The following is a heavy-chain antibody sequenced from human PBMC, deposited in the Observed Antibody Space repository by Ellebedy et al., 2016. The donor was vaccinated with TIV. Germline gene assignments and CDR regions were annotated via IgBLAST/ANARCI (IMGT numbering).Heavy chain of an antibody. V-gene: IGHV4-34*01. CDR3: ARHFDYLPDL. J-gene: IGHJ3*01. CDR1: GGSFSGYY. CDR2: INHSGST. Sequence: SETLSLXCAVYGGSFSGYYWSWIRQPPGKGLEWIGEINHSGSTNYNPSLKSRVTISVDTSKNQFSLKLSSVTAADTAVYYCARHFDYLPDLWGQGTMVTVSS. D-gene: IGHD3-9*01.